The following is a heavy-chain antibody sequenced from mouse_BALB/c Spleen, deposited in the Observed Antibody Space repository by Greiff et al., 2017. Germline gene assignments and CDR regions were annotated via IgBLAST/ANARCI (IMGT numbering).Heavy chain of an antibody. V-gene: IGHV1-12*01. J-gene: IGHJ2*01. CDR1: GYTFTSYN. CDR3: ARYYYRYGTYYFDY. CDR2: IYPGNGDT. Sequence: QVQLKQPGAELVKPGASVKMSCKASGYTFTSYNMHWVKQTPGQGLEWIGAIYPGNGDTSYNQKFKGKATLTADKSSSTAYMQLSSLTSEDSAVYYCARYYYRYGTYYFDYWGQGTTLTVSS. D-gene: IGHD2-14*01.